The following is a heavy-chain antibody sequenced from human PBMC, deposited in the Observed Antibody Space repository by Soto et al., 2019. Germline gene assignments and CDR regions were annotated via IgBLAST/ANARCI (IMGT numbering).Heavy chain of an antibody. J-gene: IGHJ4*02. CDR2: INPSGGT. V-gene: IGHV4-34*01. Sequence: QVQLQQWGAGLLKPSETLSLTCAVYGGSFSTDYWSWIRQPPGKGLEWIGEINPSGGTNYNPSLKSRVTISVPTSKNQFSLKLSSVTAADTAVYYCARVLAARASRDFDYWGQGTLVTVSS. D-gene: IGHD6-6*01. CDR3: ARVLAARASRDFDY. CDR1: GGSFSTDY.